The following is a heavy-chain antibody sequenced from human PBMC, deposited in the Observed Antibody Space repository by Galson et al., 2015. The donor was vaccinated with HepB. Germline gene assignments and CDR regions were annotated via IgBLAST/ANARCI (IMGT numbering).Heavy chain of an antibody. CDR1: GYTFTTYW. CDR3: ARPYCSGGSCSDAFDI. Sequence: QSGAEVKKPGESLKISCKGSGYTFTTYWIAWVRQMPGKGLEWMGIVFPGDSDTRYSRSFQGQVTISAAKSISTAYLQWSSLKASDTAMYYCARPYCSGGSCSDAFDIWGQGTMVTVSS. D-gene: IGHD2-15*01. CDR2: VFPGDSDT. V-gene: IGHV5-51*03. J-gene: IGHJ3*02.